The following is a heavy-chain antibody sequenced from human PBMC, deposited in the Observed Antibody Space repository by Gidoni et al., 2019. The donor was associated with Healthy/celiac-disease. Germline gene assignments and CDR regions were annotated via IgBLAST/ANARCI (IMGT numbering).Heavy chain of an antibody. CDR1: GGSISSYY. Sequence: QVQLQESVPGLVKPSETLSLTCTASGGSISSYYWSWIRQPPGKGLEWIGYIYYSGRTNYNPSRKSRVTISVDTSKNQFSLKLSSVTAADTAVYCWARHAPKGHYYDSSGIFDYWGQGTLVTVSS. J-gene: IGHJ4*02. CDR2: IYYSGRT. CDR3: ARHAPKGHYYDSSGIFDY. D-gene: IGHD3-22*01. V-gene: IGHV4-59*08.